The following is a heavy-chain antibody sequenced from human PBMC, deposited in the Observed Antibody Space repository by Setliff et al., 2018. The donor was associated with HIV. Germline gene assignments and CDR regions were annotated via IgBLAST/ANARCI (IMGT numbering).Heavy chain of an antibody. J-gene: IGHJ6*03. CDR1: GGSISGYY. D-gene: IGHD3-10*01. V-gene: IGHV4-59*01. Sequence: PSETLSLTCTVSGGSISGYYWSWIRQPPGKGLEWIGYIYYIGNTNYNPSLKGRVTLSVDTSKNQLSLKLSSVAAADTAVYYCATLYYYGSGSYYPEYYYMDVWGKGTTVTVSS. CDR2: IYYIGNT. CDR3: ATLYYYGSGSYYPEYYYMDV.